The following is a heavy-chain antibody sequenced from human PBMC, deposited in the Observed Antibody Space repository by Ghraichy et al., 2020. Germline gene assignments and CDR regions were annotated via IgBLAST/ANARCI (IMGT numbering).Heavy chain of an antibody. Sequence: QTLSLTCSVSGASIRSSSYYWGWVRQPPGKGLEWIGSIHYTGSTFYNPPLKSRATISVDTSKDQFSLKLSSVTAADTAVYYCSRRYIAAADYYDSWGQGTLVNVSS. CDR2: IHYTGST. D-gene: IGHD6-25*01. J-gene: IGHJ4*02. V-gene: IGHV4-39*01. CDR1: GASIRSSSYY. CDR3: SRRYIAAADYYDS.